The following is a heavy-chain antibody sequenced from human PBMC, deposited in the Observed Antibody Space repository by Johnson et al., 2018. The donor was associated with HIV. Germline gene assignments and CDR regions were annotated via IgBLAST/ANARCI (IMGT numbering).Heavy chain of an antibody. D-gene: IGHD3-10*01. V-gene: IGHV3-30-3*01. CDR3: AKDLPRAMVRAIDAFDI. CDR2: ISYDGSNK. CDR1: GFTFSSYA. J-gene: IGHJ3*02. Sequence: QVQLVESGGGLVQPGGSLRLSCAASGFTFSSYAMHWVRQAPGKGLEWVAVISYDGSNKYYADSVKGRFTISRDNSKNTLYLQMNSLRAEDTAVYYCAKDLPRAMVRAIDAFDIWGQGTMVTVSS.